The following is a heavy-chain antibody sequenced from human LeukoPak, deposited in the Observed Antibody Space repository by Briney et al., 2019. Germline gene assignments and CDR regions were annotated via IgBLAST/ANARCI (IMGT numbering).Heavy chain of an antibody. V-gene: IGHV5-51*01. Sequence: GESLKISCKGSGYSFTSYWIGWVRQMPGKGLEWMGIIYPGDSDTRYSPSFQGQVTISADKSISTAYLQWSSLKASDTAMYYCARHEYSSSSAKGWFDPWGQGTLVTVSS. J-gene: IGHJ5*02. CDR3: ARHEYSSSSAKGWFDP. CDR1: GYSFTSYW. D-gene: IGHD6-6*01. CDR2: IYPGDSDT.